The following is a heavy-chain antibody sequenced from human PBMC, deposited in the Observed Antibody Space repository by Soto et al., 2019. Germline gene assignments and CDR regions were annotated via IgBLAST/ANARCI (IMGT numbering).Heavy chain of an antibody. Sequence: AGGSLRLSCAASGFTFSSYAMHWVRQAPGKGLEWVAVISYDGSNKYYADSVKGRFTISRDNSKNTLYLQMNSLRAEDTAVYYCAAPPPNSGSYYYAFDIWGQGTMVTVSS. CDR2: ISYDGSNK. CDR1: GFTFSSYA. J-gene: IGHJ3*02. V-gene: IGHV3-30-3*01. D-gene: IGHD1-26*01. CDR3: AAPPPNSGSYYYAFDI.